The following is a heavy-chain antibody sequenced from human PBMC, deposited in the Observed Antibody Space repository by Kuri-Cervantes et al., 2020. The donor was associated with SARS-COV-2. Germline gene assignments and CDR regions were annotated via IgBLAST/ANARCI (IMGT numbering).Heavy chain of an antibody. CDR2: ISYDGSNK. CDR1: GFTFSSYA. V-gene: IGHV3-30*04. J-gene: IGHJ4*02. CDR3: ARDPDTTDSYGFDY. D-gene: IGHD5-18*01. Sequence: GESLKISCAASGFTFSSYAMHWVRQAPGKGLEWVAVISYDGSNKYYADSVKGRFTISRDNSKNTLYLQMNSLRAEDTAVYYCARDPDTTDSYGFDYWGQGTLVTVSP.